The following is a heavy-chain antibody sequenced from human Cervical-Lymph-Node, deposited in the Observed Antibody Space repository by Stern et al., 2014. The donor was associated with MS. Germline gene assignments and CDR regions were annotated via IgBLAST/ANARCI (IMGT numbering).Heavy chain of an antibody. CDR1: GFTFSRSG. J-gene: IGHJ1*01. Sequence: VQLVESGGGVVQPGRSLRLSCAASGFTFSRSGMHWVRQAPGKGLEWLAIIWYDGSNRYYADSVKGRFTISRDNSKNTLYLQMNSLRAEDTAVYYCAREGGNTAEYFQHWGQGTLVTVSS. V-gene: IGHV3-33*01. CDR3: AREGGNTAEYFQH. D-gene: IGHD4-23*01. CDR2: IWYDGSNR.